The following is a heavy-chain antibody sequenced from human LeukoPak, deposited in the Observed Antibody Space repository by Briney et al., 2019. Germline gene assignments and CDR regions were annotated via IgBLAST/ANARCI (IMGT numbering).Heavy chain of an antibody. V-gene: IGHV3-23*01. Sequence: PWGTLSLSCEASGFTFSSHALCWIRQAAGKGLEWIAGIYGSGGSPHYAASVKRRFTISRDKSRNTVYLQINSPSADDTAVYYCGRAPVGSSSGQKPAWPVDFWGQGTLVTVSS. J-gene: IGHJ4*02. CDR3: GRAPVGSSSGQKPAWPVDF. CDR1: GFTFSSHA. CDR2: IYGSGGSP. D-gene: IGHD6-19*01.